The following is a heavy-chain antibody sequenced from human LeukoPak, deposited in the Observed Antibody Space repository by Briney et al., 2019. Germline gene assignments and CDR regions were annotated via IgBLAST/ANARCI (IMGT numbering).Heavy chain of an antibody. J-gene: IGHJ6*02. Sequence: GASVKVSCKASGGTFSSYAISWVRQAPGQGLEWMGGIIPIFGTANYAQKFQGRVTITADESTSTAYMELSSLRSEDTAVYYCARSGVVPAADYYYYGMDVWGRGTTVTVSS. V-gene: IGHV1-69*13. CDR1: GGTFSSYA. D-gene: IGHD2-2*01. CDR2: IIPIFGTA. CDR3: ARSGVVPAADYYYYGMDV.